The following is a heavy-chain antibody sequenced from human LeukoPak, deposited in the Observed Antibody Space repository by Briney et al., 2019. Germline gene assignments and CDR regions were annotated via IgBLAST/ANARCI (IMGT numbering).Heavy chain of an antibody. D-gene: IGHD6-13*01. CDR2: IRSDGGST. CDR3: ATLASGYSSPFDY. V-gene: IGHV3-23*01. J-gene: IGHJ4*02. Sequence: PGGSLRLSCAASGFTFSSYDMSWVRQAPGKGLEWVSFIRSDGGSTLYADSVKGRFTISRDKSKNTLYAEMTSLRAEDTAVYYCATLASGYSSPFDYWGQGTLVTVSS. CDR1: GFTFSSYD.